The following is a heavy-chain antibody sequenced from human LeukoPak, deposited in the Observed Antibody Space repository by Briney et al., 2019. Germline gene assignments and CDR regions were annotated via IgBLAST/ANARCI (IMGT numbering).Heavy chain of an antibody. CDR1: GFTFSSYG. V-gene: IGHV3-30*02. CDR2: IRYDGSNK. J-gene: IGHJ4*02. D-gene: IGHD2-15*01. CDR3: AKSPHPYCGGGSCYFYYFDY. Sequence: GGSLRLSCAASGFTFSSYGMHWVRQAPGKGLEGVAFIRYDGSNKYYADSVKGRFTISRDNSKNTLYLQMNSLRAEDTAVYYCAKSPHPYCGGGSCYFYYFDYWGQGTLVTVSS.